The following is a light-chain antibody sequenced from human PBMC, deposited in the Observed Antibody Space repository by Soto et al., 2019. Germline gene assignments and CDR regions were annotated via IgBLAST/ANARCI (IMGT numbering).Light chain of an antibody. CDR2: GAS. J-gene: IGKJ5*01. CDR3: QQRYAWPIT. Sequence: EIEMTQSPATLSLAPGDRVTLSCRASESVSTNLAWYQQKAGQAPRLLVYGASTRATGIPARFSGSGSGTDFTLTIVSLVPEDIAVYYCQQRYAWPITFGQGTRLEI. V-gene: IGKV3-15*01. CDR1: ESVSTN.